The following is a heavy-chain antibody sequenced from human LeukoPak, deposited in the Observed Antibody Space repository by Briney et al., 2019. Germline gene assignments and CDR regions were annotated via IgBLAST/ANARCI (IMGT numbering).Heavy chain of an antibody. D-gene: IGHD6-13*01. CDR3: AKDVRSVSAAGIFDY. V-gene: IGHV4-34*01. J-gene: IGHJ4*02. Sequence: SETLSLTCAVYGGSFSGYYWSWIRQPPGKGLEWIGEINHSGSTNYNPSLKSRVTISVDTSKNQFSLKLSSVTAADTAVYYCAKDVRSVSAAGIFDYWGQGTLVTVSS. CDR2: INHSGST. CDR1: GGSFSGYY.